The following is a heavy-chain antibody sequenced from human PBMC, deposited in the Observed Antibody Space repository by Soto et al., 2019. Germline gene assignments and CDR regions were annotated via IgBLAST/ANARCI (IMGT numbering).Heavy chain of an antibody. Sequence: GESLKISCKGSGYSFTSYWIGWVRQMPGKGLEWMGIIYPGDSDTRYSPSFQGQVTISADKSISTAYLQWSSLKASDTAMYYCARSQGASGYEGDTYYYYGMDVWGQGTTVTVSS. J-gene: IGHJ6*02. CDR3: ARSQGASGYEGDTYYYYGMDV. CDR1: GYSFTSYW. CDR2: IYPGDSDT. D-gene: IGHD5-12*01. V-gene: IGHV5-51*01.